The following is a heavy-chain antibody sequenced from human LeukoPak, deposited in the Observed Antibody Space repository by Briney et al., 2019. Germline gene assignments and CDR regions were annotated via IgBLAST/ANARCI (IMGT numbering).Heavy chain of an antibody. CDR2: INPSGGGT. CDR1: GYTFTSYY. V-gene: IGHV1-2*04. Sequence: ASVKVSCKASGYTFTSYYMHWVRQAPGQGLEWMGIINPSGGGTNYAQKFQGWVTMTRDTSISTAYMELSGLRSDDTAVYYCARGPPKPCSGGSCYFDPWGQGTLVTVSS. D-gene: IGHD2-15*01. CDR3: ARGPPKPCSGGSCYFDP. J-gene: IGHJ5*02.